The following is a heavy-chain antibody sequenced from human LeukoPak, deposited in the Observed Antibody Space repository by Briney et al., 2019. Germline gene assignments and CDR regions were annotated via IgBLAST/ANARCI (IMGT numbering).Heavy chain of an antibody. CDR1: GGSICSYY. CDR3: ARVSGWSNNWFDP. J-gene: IGHJ5*02. D-gene: IGHD3-10*01. Sequence: TSETLSLTCTVSGGSICSYYWSWIRQPPGKGLEWIGYIYYSGSTNYNPSLKSRVTISVDTSKNQFSLKLSSVTAADTAVYYCARVSGWSNNWFDPWGQGTLVTVSS. V-gene: IGHV4-59*01. CDR2: IYYSGST.